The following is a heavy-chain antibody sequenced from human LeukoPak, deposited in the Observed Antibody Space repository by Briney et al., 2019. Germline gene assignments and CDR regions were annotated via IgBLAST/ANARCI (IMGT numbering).Heavy chain of an antibody. Sequence: GGSLRLSCAASGFTFSSYAMSWVRQAPGKGLEWVSAISGSGGSTYYADSVKGRFSISRDNSKNTVYLQMSDLRAEDTAVYYCAKITKATTPNYWGQGTLVTVSS. V-gene: IGHV3-23*01. D-gene: IGHD4-17*01. CDR3: AKITKATTPNY. J-gene: IGHJ4*02. CDR1: GFTFSSYA. CDR2: ISGSGGST.